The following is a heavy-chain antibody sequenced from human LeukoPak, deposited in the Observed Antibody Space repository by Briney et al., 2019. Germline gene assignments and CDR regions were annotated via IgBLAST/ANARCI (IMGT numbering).Heavy chain of an antibody. CDR1: GGSISSYY. V-gene: IGHV4-59*01. CDR2: IYYSGST. Sequence: AETLSLTCTVSGGSISSYYWSWVRQPPGKGLEWIGYIYYSGSTNFNPSLKGRVTISVDTSKNQSSLNLTSATAADTPVYYCARGKGYYYDSSGTLTMWFDPWGQGNPVTVSS. CDR3: ARGKGYYYDSSGTLTMWFDP. D-gene: IGHD3-22*01. J-gene: IGHJ5*02.